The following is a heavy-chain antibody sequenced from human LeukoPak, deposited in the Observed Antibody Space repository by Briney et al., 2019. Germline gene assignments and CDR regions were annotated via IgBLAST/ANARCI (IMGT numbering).Heavy chain of an antibody. CDR2: IWYGGSNK. Sequence: GRSLRLSCAASGFTFSSYGMHWVRQAPGKGLEWVAVIWYGGSNKYYADSVKGRFTVSRDNSKNTLYLQMNSLRAEDTAVYYCAREAVAVAGTSDAFDIWGQGTMVTVSS. CDR3: AREAVAVAGTSDAFDI. V-gene: IGHV3-33*01. CDR1: GFTFSSYG. D-gene: IGHD6-19*01. J-gene: IGHJ3*02.